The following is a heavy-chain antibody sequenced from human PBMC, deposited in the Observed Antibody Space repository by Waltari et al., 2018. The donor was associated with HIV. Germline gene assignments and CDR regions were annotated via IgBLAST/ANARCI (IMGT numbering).Heavy chain of an antibody. V-gene: IGHV1-69*04. CDR3: ARGRGIHLGMDV. Sequence: QVRLVQSGAEVKKPGSSVKISCKASGDTFSTTAVTWVRQAPGQGLEWMGRIIPVLHTADYAQKFQGRVTITVDRSTATVYMELSSLRSDDTAVYYCARGRGIHLGMDVWGQGTTVTVSS. CDR2: IIPVLHTA. CDR1: GDTFSTTA. D-gene: IGHD5-12*01. J-gene: IGHJ6*02.